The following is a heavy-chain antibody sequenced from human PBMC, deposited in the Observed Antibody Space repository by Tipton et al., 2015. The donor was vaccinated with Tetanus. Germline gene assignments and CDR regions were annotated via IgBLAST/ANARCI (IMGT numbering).Heavy chain of an antibody. CDR2: IHYSGST. CDR1: GASFSSGGHY. Sequence: TLSLTCTVSGASFSSGGHYWGWIRQHPGKGLEWIGNIHYSGSTFYNPSLKSRVTISVDTSKNQFSLKLNSVTAADTAVYYCARIHDFWSGYFDFWGQGTLVTVSS. D-gene: IGHD3-3*01. CDR3: ARIHDFWSGYFDF. J-gene: IGHJ4*02. V-gene: IGHV4-31*03.